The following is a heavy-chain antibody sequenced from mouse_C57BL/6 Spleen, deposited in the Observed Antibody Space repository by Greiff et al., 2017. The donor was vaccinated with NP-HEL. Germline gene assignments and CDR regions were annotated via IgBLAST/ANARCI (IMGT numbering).Heavy chain of an antibody. J-gene: IGHJ1*03. Sequence: QVQLQQSGAELARPGASVKMSCKASGYTFTSYTMHWVKQRPGQGLEWIGYINPSSGYTKYNQKFKDKATLTADKSSSTAYMQLSSLTSEDSAVYYCARSESKGYFDVWGTGTTVTVSS. V-gene: IGHV1-4*01. CDR1: GYTFTSYT. CDR3: ARSESKGYFDV. D-gene: IGHD1-3*01. CDR2: INPSSGYT.